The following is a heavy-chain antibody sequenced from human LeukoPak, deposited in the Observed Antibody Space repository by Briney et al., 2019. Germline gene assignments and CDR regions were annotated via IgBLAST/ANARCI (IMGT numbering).Heavy chain of an antibody. CDR2: IYYSGST. J-gene: IGHJ6*03. Sequence: PSETLSLTCTVSGRSISSHYWSWIRQPPGKGLEWIGYIYYSGSTNYDPSLKSRVTISVDTSKNQFSLKLSSVTAADTAVYYCAGEATANYYYYYMDVWGKGTTVTVSS. V-gene: IGHV4-59*11. D-gene: IGHD5-24*01. CDR3: AGEATANYYYYYMDV. CDR1: GRSISSHY.